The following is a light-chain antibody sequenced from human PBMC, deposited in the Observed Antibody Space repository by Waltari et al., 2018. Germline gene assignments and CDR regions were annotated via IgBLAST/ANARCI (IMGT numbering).Light chain of an antibody. CDR2: DAS. V-gene: IGKV3-11*01. J-gene: IGKJ4*01. CDR1: QSVDNQ. Sequence: EIVLTQSPASLSLSPGETATLSCRASQSVDNQLAWYQQKPGQAPRLLIYDASNWATGIPARFSGSGSGTDFTLTISSLEPEDFALSYCQQRSHWPPGFGGGTKVEIK. CDR3: QQRSHWPPG.